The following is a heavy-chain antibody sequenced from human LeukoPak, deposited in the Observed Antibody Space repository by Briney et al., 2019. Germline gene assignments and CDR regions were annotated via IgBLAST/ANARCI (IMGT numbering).Heavy chain of an antibody. V-gene: IGHV1-2*02. CDR1: GYTFTGYY. D-gene: IGHD6-19*01. J-gene: IGHJ5*02. CDR2: INPNSGGT. Sequence: ASVKVSCKASGYTFTGYYMHWVRQAPGQGLEWMGWINPNSGGTNYAQKFQGRVTMTRDTSISTAYMELSRLRSEDTAVYYCARGKGSSGWYARTDWFDPWGQGTLVTVSS. CDR3: ARGKGSSGWYARTDWFDP.